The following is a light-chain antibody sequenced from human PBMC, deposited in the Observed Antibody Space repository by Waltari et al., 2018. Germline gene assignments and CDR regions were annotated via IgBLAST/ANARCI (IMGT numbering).Light chain of an antibody. CDR1: QSVSIY. CDR3: QHYDSYPWK. CDR2: DAS. V-gene: IGKV3-11*01. Sequence: EIVLTQSPATLSLSPGERATLSCRASQSVSIYLAWYQQKPGPAPRLLIYDASNRATGIPSRFSGSGSGTDFTLTISSLQPDDFATYYCQHYDSYPWKFGQGTKVEIK. J-gene: IGKJ1*01.